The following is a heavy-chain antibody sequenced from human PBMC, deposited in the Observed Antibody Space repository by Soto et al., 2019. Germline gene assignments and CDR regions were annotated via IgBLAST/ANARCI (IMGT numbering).Heavy chain of an antibody. CDR3: ATRRGYSYGVDAFDM. CDR2: IIPFIGTG. J-gene: IGHJ3*02. D-gene: IGHD5-18*01. CDR1: GGTFSNYA. V-gene: IGHV1-69*06. Sequence: QVQLVQSGAEVRKPGSSAKVSCKASGGTFSNYAIDWVRQAPGQGLEWMGGIIPFIGTGNYAQKFQGRGTITADTSTNTAYMEVSSLRSEDTAMYFCATRRGYSYGVDAFDMWGQGTMVIVSS.